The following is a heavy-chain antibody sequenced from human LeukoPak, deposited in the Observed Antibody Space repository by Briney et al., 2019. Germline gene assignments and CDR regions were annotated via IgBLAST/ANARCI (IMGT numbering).Heavy chain of an antibody. CDR1: GGSISSGSYY. J-gene: IGHJ4*02. V-gene: IGHV4-61*02. CDR2: IYTSGST. D-gene: IGHD3-3*01. Sequence: SQTLSLTCTVSGGSISSGSYYWSWIRQPAGKGLEWIGRIYTSGSTNYNPSLKSRVTMSVDTSKNQFSLKLSSVTAADTAVYYCAREDPFGVVIMGRGQGTLVTVSS. CDR3: AREDPFGVVIMG.